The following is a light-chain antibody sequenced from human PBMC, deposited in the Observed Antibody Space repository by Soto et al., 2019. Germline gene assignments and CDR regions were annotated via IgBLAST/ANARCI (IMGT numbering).Light chain of an antibody. J-gene: IGLJ2*01. CDR2: SNN. CDR3: AAWDDSLNGLLV. CDR1: SSNIGSNT. V-gene: IGLV1-44*01. Sequence: QSVLTQPPSASGTPGQRVTISCSGSSSNIGSNTVNWYQQLPGTAPKLLIYSNNQRPSGVPDRFSGSKSGTSASLAISGLQSADEADYYCAAWDDSLNGLLVFGGGTKLTVL.